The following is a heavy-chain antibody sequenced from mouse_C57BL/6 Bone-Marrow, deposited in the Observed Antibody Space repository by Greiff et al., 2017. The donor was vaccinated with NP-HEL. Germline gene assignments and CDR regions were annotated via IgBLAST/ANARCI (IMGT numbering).Heavy chain of an antibody. Sequence: VQLQQSGPELVKPGASVKISCKASGYTFTDYYMNWVKQSHGKSLEWIGDINPNNGGTSYNQKFKGKATLTVDKSSSTAYMELRSLTSEDSAVYYCAHDYYGTLFAYWGQGTLVTVSA. CDR3: AHDYYGTLFAY. CDR2: INPNNGGT. D-gene: IGHD1-1*01. V-gene: IGHV1-26*01. J-gene: IGHJ3*01. CDR1: GYTFTDYY.